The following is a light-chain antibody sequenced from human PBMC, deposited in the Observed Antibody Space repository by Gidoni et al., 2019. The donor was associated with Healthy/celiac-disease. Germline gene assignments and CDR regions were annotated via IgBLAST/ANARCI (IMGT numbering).Light chain of an antibody. J-gene: IGLJ1*01. V-gene: IGLV3-1*01. CDR2: QNR. CDR1: KSGDKY. CDR3: QAWDSNTAFV. Sequence: SYELTQPPSVSVSPGQTASITCSGDKSGDKYACWDQQKSGQSPVVVIYQNRKRPSGIPERFSGSNSGNTATLTIRGTQAVDEADYYCQAWDSNTAFVFGTGTKVTVL.